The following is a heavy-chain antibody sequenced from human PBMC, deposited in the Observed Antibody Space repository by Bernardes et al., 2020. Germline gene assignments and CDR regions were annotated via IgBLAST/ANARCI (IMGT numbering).Heavy chain of an antibody. CDR3: ARDLARITNVQFDY. Sequence: ASVKVSCKASGYTFTSYGISWVRQAPGQGLEWMGWISAYNGNTNYAQKLQGRVTMTTDTSTSTAYMELRSLRSDDTAVYYCARDLARITNVQFDYWGQGTLVTVSS. J-gene: IGHJ4*02. D-gene: IGHD2-8*01. CDR1: GYTFTSYG. CDR2: ISAYNGNT. V-gene: IGHV1-18*01.